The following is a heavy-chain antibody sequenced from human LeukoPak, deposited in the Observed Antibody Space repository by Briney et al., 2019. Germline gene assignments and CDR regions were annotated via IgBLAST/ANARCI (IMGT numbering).Heavy chain of an antibody. Sequence: SETLSLTCAVYGGSFSGYYWSWIRQPPGKGLEWLGEINHSGSTNYNPSLKSRVTISVDTSKNQFSLKLSSVTAADTAVYYCARRRLWFGDTIGRGNWFDPWGQGTLVTVSS. CDR3: ARRRLWFGDTIGRGNWFDP. J-gene: IGHJ5*02. D-gene: IGHD3-10*01. V-gene: IGHV4-34*01. CDR2: INHSGST. CDR1: GGSFSGYY.